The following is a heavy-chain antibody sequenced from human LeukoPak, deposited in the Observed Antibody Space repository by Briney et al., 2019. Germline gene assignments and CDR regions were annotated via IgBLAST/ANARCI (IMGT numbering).Heavy chain of an antibody. CDR1: GFTFSSYA. CDR2: ISGSGGST. J-gene: IGHJ2*01. D-gene: IGHD2-15*01. V-gene: IGHV3-23*01. CDR3: ARDVGYWYFDL. Sequence: PGGSLRLSCAASGFTFSSYAMSWVRQAPGKGLEWVSAISGSGGSTYYADSVKGRFTISRDNAKNSLYLQMNSLRAEDTAVYYCARDVGYWYFDLWGRGTLVTVSS.